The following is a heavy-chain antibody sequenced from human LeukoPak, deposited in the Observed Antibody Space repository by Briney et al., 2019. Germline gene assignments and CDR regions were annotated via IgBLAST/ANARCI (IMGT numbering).Heavy chain of an antibody. J-gene: IGHJ4*02. D-gene: IGHD3-22*01. CDR2: INWDGGAY. CDR3: ARDLSSSWYSLAY. Sequence: GGSLRLSCTDSGNTFDGYGMTWVRQAPGKGLEWVSGINWDGGAYNYAASVKGRFTISRDNAKNSLYLETNSLAVVDTAAYFCARDLSSSWYSLAYWGQGILVIVSS. V-gene: IGHV3-20*04. CDR1: GNTFDGYG.